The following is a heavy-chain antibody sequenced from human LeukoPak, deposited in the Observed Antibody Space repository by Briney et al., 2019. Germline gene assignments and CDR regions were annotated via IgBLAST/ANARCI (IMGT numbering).Heavy chain of an antibody. Sequence: PGGSLRLSCAASGFTFHIFEMNWVRQAPGKGLEWLSYISSSVVTIYYADSVKGRFTISRDNAKNSLYLQMNSLRAEDTAVYYCARGGTTIDYWGQGTLVTVS. CDR3: ARGGTTIDY. CDR1: GFTFHIFE. D-gene: IGHD4-17*01. V-gene: IGHV3-48*03. J-gene: IGHJ4*02. CDR2: ISSSVVTI.